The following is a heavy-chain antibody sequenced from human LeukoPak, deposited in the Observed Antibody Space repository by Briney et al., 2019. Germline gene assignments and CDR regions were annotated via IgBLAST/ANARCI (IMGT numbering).Heavy chain of an antibody. CDR1: GFTFDDYA. J-gene: IGHJ4*02. Sequence: GGSLRLSCVASGFTFDDYAMHWVRQAPGKGLEWVSGISWNSGRRGYADSVKGRFTISRDNSKNTLYLQMNSLRAEDTAVYYCAAPKESSGVSFDYWGQGTLVTVSS. D-gene: IGHD3-22*01. CDR3: AAPKESSGVSFDY. CDR2: ISWNSGRR. V-gene: IGHV3-9*01.